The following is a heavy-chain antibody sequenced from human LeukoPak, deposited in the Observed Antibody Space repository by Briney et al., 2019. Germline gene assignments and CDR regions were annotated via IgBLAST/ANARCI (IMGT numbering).Heavy chain of an antibody. D-gene: IGHD4-17*01. CDR1: GFTFSSYW. CDR2: IKQDGSEK. V-gene: IGHV3-7*01. CDR3: AKTTDNYYYYYMDV. Sequence: GGSLRLSCVASGFTFSSYWMTWVRQAPGKGLEWVASIKQDGSEKKYVDSVKGRFTISRDNAKNSLFLQMNSLRAEDTAVYYCAKTTDNYYYYYMDVWGKGTTVTVSS. J-gene: IGHJ6*03.